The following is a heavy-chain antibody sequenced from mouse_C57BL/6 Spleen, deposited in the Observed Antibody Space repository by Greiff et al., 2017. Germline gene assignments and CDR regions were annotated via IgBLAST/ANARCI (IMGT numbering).Heavy chain of an antibody. CDR3: ARPWYYGSSPDWYFDV. V-gene: IGHV1-66*01. D-gene: IGHD1-1*01. CDR1: GYSFTSYY. Sequence: VQLQQSGPELVKPGASVKISCKASGYSFTSYYIHWVKQRPGQGLEWIGWIYPGSGNTKYTEKFKGKATLTADKSSSTAYMQLSSLTSEDAAVYYCARPWYYGSSPDWYFDVRGTGTTVTVSS. J-gene: IGHJ1*03. CDR2: IYPGSGNT.